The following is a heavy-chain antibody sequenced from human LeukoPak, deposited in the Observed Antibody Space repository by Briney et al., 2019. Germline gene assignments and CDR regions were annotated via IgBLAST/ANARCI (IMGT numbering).Heavy chain of an antibody. CDR2: INWNSVNI. V-gene: IGHV3-9*01. J-gene: IGHJ6*02. CDR1: GFTFDDFA. Sequence: GGSLRLSCAASGFTFDDFAMHWVRQVPGKGLEWVSGINWNSVNIAYADSVKGRFTISRDNAKNSLYLQMNSLRAEDTALYYCAKDNRWQTYGMEVWGQGTTVTVSS. CDR3: AKDNRWQTYGMEV. D-gene: IGHD5-24*01.